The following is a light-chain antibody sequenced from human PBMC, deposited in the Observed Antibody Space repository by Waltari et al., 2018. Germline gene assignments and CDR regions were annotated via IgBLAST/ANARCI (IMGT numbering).Light chain of an antibody. J-gene: IGKJ4*01. CDR3: QQYNNWPPLT. CDR2: WAS. CDR1: ESVLFSSRNKNH. Sequence: DIVMTQSPDSLAVSLGERATINCKSSESVLFSSRNKNHLAWYQQKPGHPPKLLLYWASTRGSGVPDRFSGSGSGTDFTLTISSLQAEDVAIYYCQQYNNWPPLTFGGGTKVEIK. V-gene: IGKV4-1*01.